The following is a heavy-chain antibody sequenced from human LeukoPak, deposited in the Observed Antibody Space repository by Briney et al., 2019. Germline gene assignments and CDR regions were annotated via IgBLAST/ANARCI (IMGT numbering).Heavy chain of an antibody. D-gene: IGHD3-22*01. J-gene: IGHJ2*01. Sequence: GGSLRLSCAASGFTVINSYMNWVRQAPGKGLEWVSVIYTGGTTYYADSVKGRFTISRHNSKNTLYLQMNSLRTEDTAVYYCARATDYYDSSGFYSWYFDLWGRGTLVTVSS. CDR2: IYTGGTT. CDR3: ARATDYYDSSGFYSWYFDL. V-gene: IGHV3-53*04. CDR1: GFTVINSY.